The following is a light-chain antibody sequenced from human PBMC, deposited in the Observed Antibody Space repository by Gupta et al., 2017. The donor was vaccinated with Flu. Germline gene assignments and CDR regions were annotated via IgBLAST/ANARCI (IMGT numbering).Light chain of an antibody. J-gene: IGKJ2*01. CDR3: QQYNNWLNT. CDR1: QSIDSW. Sequence: IQMTQSPSTLSASVGDRVTITCRASQSIDSWLAWYQQKPGKAPKLLIYKASILESGVPTRFSGSGSGTEFTLTISSLQPDDLATYYCQQYNNWLNTFGPGDQAGAQT. V-gene: IGKV1-5*03. CDR2: KAS.